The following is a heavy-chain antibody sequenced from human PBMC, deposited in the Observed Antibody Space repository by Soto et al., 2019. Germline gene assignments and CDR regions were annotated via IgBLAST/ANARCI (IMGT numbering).Heavy chain of an antibody. D-gene: IGHD6-13*01. CDR2: IIHIFGTA. CDR1: GGTFSSYP. Sequence: GASVKVSCKASGGTFSSYPISWVRQAPGQGLEWMGGIIHIFGTANYAQKFQGRVTITADESTSTAYMELSSLRSEDTAVYYCARVHSSSWYRNWFDPWVQGTLVTVSS. CDR3: ARVHSSSWYRNWFDP. J-gene: IGHJ5*02. V-gene: IGHV1-69*13.